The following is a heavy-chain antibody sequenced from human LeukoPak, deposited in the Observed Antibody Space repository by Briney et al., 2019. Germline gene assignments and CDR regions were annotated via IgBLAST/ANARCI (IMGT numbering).Heavy chain of an antibody. V-gene: IGHV4-59*01. J-gene: IGHJ4*02. Sequence: PSETLSLTCTVSGGSISSYYWSWIRQPPGKGLEWIGYIYYSVRTNYNPSLKSRVTISVDMPNNQFSLKMSSVTAADTAVYYCAREGRYCSSTSCYAKGRGFDYWGQGTLVTVSS. D-gene: IGHD2-2*01. CDR1: GGSISSYY. CDR3: AREGRYCSSTSCYAKGRGFDY. CDR2: IYYSVRT.